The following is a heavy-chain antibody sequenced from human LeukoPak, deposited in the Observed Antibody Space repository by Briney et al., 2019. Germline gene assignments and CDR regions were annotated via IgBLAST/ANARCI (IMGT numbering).Heavy chain of an antibody. CDR3: AKDRRAVAGTFDFDY. CDR2: ISYDGSNK. Sequence: GGSLRLSCAASGFTFSSYGMHWVRQAPGKGLEWVAVISYDGSNKYYADSVKGRFTISRDNSKNTLYLQMNSLRAEDTAVYYCAKDRRAVAGTFDFDYWGQGTLVTVSS. V-gene: IGHV3-30*18. D-gene: IGHD6-19*01. CDR1: GFTFSSYG. J-gene: IGHJ4*02.